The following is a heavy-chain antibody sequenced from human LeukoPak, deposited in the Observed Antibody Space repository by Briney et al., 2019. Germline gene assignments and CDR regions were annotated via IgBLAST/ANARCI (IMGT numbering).Heavy chain of an antibody. CDR1: GFTFRNYW. V-gene: IGHV3-7*01. CDR3: ARADWGSVDY. J-gene: IGHJ4*02. CDR2: INQDGSDK. D-gene: IGHD7-27*01. Sequence: PGGSLRLSCAASGFTFRNYWMSWVRQAPGRGLDWVANINQDGSDKYYVDSVEGRFSISRDNAENSLFLQMNSLRAEDTAVYYCARADWGSVDYWGQGTLVTVSS.